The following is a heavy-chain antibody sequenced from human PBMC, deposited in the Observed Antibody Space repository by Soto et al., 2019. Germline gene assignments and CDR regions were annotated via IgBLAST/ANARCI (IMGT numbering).Heavy chain of an antibody. V-gene: IGHV3-23*01. CDR1: GFRFWTYS. D-gene: IGHD3-22*01. Sequence: EMKLLESGGGLVQPGGSLRLSCAASGFRFWTYSMSWVRQAPRKGLEWVSGISGSGAATYYTESVKGRFTVSRDNSMDTLFLQMNTLRVEDTAVYYCAKTRLYDNNDYHRDGFDVWGPGTVVTVSS. CDR2: ISGSGAAT. J-gene: IGHJ3*01. CDR3: AKTRLYDNNDYHRDGFDV.